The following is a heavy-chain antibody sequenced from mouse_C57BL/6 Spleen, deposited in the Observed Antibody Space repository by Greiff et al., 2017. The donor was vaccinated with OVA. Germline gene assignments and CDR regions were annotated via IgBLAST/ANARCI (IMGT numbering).Heavy chain of an antibody. CDR2: IWSGGST. V-gene: IGHV2-2*01. CDR3: ARNRPTMVMDY. Sequence: VQLQQSGPGLVQPSQSLSITCTVSGFSFTSYGVHWVRQSPGTGLEWLGLIWSGGSTDSNAAFISRLSIIKDNSKSQVFFKMNSLQADDTAIYYCARNRPTMVMDYWGQGTSVTVSS. J-gene: IGHJ4*01. D-gene: IGHD2-10*01. CDR1: GFSFTSYG.